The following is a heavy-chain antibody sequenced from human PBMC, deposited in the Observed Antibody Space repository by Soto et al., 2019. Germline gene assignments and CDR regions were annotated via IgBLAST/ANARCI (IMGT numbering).Heavy chain of an antibody. J-gene: IGHJ4*02. D-gene: IGHD1-26*01. Sequence: SETLSLTCTVGSISTYYWNWIRQPPGKGLEWIGYIYYMGRTNYNSSLKSRVTMSIDTSKNQFSLKLSSVTAADTAIYYCARDPVGATPFACCGQGAPVTV. CDR3: ARDPVGATPFAC. CDR2: IYYMGRT. V-gene: IGHV4-59*01. CDR1: GSISTYY.